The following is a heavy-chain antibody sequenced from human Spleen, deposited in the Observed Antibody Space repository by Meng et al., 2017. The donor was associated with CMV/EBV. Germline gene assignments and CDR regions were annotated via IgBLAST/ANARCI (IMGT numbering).Heavy chain of an antibody. D-gene: IGHD2-8*01. CDR1: GGSFNNYV. Sequence: SVKVSCKSSGGSFNNYVMTWVRQAPGQGLEWVGGIIPIFGKGHYAQKFQGRFTITTDESTNTAYMELSSLRSEDTAMYYCARDSGFHDIVLIAGVQKPLFGYGMDVWGQGTTVTVSS. CDR2: IIPIFGKG. J-gene: IGHJ6*02. V-gene: IGHV1-69*05. CDR3: ARDSGFHDIVLIAGVQKPLFGYGMDV.